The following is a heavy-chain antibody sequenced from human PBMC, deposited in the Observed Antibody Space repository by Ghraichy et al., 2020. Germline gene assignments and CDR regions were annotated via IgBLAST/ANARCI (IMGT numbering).Heavy chain of an antibody. J-gene: IGHJ1*01. V-gene: IGHV4-59*01. CDR2: IYDNGRT. Sequence: LSLTVSGGSISSYYCSWIRQPPGKGLEWIGYIYDNGRTDHNPSLKSRVTISADTSKNQFSLRLNSVTTADTAVYYCASGPMAGSGYFQSWGQGTLVTVSS. D-gene: IGHD6-19*01. CDR3: ASGPMAGSGYFQS. CDR1: GGSISSYY.